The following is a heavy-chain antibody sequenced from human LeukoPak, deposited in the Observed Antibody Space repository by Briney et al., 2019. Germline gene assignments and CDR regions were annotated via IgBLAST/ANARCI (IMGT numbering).Heavy chain of an antibody. D-gene: IGHD3-9*01. Sequence: GGSLRLSCAASGFTFSSYSMNWVRQAPGKGLEWVSSISSSSSYIYYADSVKGRFTISRANAKNSLYLEMNSLRAEDTAVYYCARGADYDILTGYMDVWGKGTTVTVSS. CDR1: GFTFSSYS. V-gene: IGHV3-21*01. J-gene: IGHJ6*03. CDR3: ARGADYDILTGYMDV. CDR2: ISSSSSYI.